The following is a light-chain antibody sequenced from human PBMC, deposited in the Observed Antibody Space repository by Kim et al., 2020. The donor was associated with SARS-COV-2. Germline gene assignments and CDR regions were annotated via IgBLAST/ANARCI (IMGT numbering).Light chain of an antibody. Sequence: GQKVTISCSGSSSNIGTNYVSWYQQLPGTAPKLLIYDDNVRPSGIPDRFSGSKSATSATLDITGLQTGDEADYYCSSWDTSLSGRVFGGGTKVTVL. CDR2: DDN. CDR3: SSWDTSLSGRV. CDR1: SSNIGTNY. V-gene: IGLV1-51*01. J-gene: IGLJ2*01.